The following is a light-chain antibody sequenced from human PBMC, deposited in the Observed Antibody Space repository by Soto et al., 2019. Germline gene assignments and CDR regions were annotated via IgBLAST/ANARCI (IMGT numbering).Light chain of an antibody. V-gene: IGKV3-15*01. CDR1: ESVGSS. CDR3: PQYNSWPRA. J-gene: IGKJ1*01. CDR2: SAS. Sequence: EIVMTQSPATLSVSPGERATLSCRASESVGSSLAWYQQKPGQAPRLLIYSASTRDTGIPPRFSGGGSGTEFTLTIGSLQSEDFVVYYCPQYNSWPRAFGQGTKVEIK.